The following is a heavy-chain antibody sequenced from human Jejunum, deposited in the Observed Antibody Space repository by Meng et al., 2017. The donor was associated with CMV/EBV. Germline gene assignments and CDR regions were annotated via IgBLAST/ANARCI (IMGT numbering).Heavy chain of an antibody. Sequence: HWVRQAPGKGLEWISSVSSGSGYIYYADAVKGRFTISRDNAKNSLYLQMNSLRAEDTAMYFCARDMCTTTSCYGRLNYYYYAMDVWGQGTTVTVSS. V-gene: IGHV3-21*06. D-gene: IGHD2-2*01. J-gene: IGHJ6*02. CDR2: VSSGSGYI. CDR3: ARDMCTTTSCYGRLNYYYYAMDV.